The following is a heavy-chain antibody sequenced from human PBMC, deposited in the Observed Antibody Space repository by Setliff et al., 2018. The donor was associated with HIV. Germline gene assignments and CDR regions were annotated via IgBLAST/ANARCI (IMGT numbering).Heavy chain of an antibody. J-gene: IGHJ5*02. CDR3: ARGGPARVALLYWFDP. Sequence: ASVKVSCKASGYTFTGHYLHWVRQAPGQGLEWLGWVNPNSGDAIYAQNFQGRVTMTRDTSINAAYMELRGLRSDDTAVYFCARGGPARVALLYWFDPWGQGTLVTVPQ. D-gene: IGHD2-21*01. CDR2: VNPNSGDA. V-gene: IGHV1-2*02. CDR1: GYTFTGHY.